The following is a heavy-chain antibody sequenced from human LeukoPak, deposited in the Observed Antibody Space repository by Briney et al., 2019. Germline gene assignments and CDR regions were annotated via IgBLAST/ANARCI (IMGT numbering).Heavy chain of an antibody. J-gene: IGHJ3*02. Sequence: SETLSLTCAVYGGSFSGYYWSWIRQPPGKGLEWIGEINHSGSTNYNPSLKSRVTISVDASKNQFSLKLSSVTAAGTAVYYCARVFTWYQLLYDAFDIWGQGTMVTVSS. CDR2: INHSGST. D-gene: IGHD2-2*02. CDR1: GGSFSGYY. V-gene: IGHV4-34*01. CDR3: ARVFTWYQLLYDAFDI.